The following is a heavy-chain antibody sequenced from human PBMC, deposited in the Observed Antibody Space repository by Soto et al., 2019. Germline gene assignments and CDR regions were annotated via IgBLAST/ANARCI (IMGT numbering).Heavy chain of an antibody. D-gene: IGHD1-7*01. J-gene: IGHJ6*02. CDR3: TRLKTGTQNLEDYYYYGMDV. Sequence: SLRLSCTASGFTFGDYAMSWVRQAPGKGLEWVGFIRSKAYGGTTEYAASVKGRFTISRDDSKSIAYLQMNSLKTEDTAVYYCTRLKTGTQNLEDYYYYGMDVWGQGTTVTVSS. CDR1: GFTFGDYA. CDR2: IRSKAYGGTT. V-gene: IGHV3-49*04.